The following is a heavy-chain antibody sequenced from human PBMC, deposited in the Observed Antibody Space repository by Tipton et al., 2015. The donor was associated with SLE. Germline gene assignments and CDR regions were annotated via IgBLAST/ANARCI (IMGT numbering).Heavy chain of an antibody. V-gene: IGHV4-59*01. CDR1: GGSISSYY. J-gene: IGHJ6*03. Sequence: TLSLTCTVSGGSISSYYWSWIRQPPGKGPEWIGYIYYSGSTNYNPSLKTRVTISVATSKNQYSLKLSSVTAADPAVYYCARYAPIFGDPPVWCMDVWGKVTPVTISS. CDR2: IYYSGST. D-gene: IGHD3-3*01. CDR3: ARYAPIFGDPPVWCMDV.